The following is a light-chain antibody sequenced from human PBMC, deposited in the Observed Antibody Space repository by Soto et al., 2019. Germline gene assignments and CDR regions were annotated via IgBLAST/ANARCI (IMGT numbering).Light chain of an antibody. CDR1: QAVSSW. CDR3: QQANSFPLT. J-gene: IGKJ4*01. Sequence: IQMTQSPSSVSASVGDRVTITCRASQAVSSWLAWYQQKPGKPPKLLIYAASGLQSGVPSRFSGSGSGTDFTLTIISLQPEDFATYYCQQANSFPLTFGGGTKVESK. CDR2: AAS. V-gene: IGKV1-12*01.